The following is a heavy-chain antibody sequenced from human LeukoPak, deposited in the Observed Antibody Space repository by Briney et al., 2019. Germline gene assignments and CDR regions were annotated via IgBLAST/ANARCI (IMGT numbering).Heavy chain of an antibody. Sequence: SETLSLTCTVSGGSISSTTYYWGWIRQPPGGGLEWIGSFHYSGSTYYNPSLKGRVTVSIDTSKNQFSLRLNSVTAADTSVYYCAAVYGSGSHYFDYWGQGTLVTVSP. CDR2: FHYSGST. D-gene: IGHD3-10*01. CDR3: AAVYGSGSHYFDY. J-gene: IGHJ4*02. V-gene: IGHV4-39*01. CDR1: GGSISSTTYY.